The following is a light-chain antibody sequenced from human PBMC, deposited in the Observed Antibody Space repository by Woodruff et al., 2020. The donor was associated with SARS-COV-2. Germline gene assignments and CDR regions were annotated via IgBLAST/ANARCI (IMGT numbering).Light chain of an antibody. V-gene: IGLV2-14*01. CDR3: RSYTFSAWL. CDR2: EDS. J-gene: IGLJ3*02. Sequence: WYQQHPGKSPKHMIYEDSNRPSGVSDRLSASKSGNTASKTISGLQAEDEAEYYCRSYTFSAWLFGGGNYLTVL.